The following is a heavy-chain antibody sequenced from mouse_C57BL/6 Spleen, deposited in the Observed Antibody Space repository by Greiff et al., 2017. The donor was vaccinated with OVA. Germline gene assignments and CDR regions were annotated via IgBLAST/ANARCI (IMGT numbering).Heavy chain of an antibody. Sequence: ESGPGLVKPSQSLSLTCSVTGYSITSGYYWNWIRQFPGNKLEWMGYISYDGSNNYNPSLKNRISITRDTSKNQFFLKLNSVTTEDTATYYCARGYDYLYFDYWGQGTTLTVSS. CDR1: GYSITSGYY. D-gene: IGHD2-4*01. CDR2: ISYDGSN. V-gene: IGHV3-6*01. CDR3: ARGYDYLYFDY. J-gene: IGHJ2*01.